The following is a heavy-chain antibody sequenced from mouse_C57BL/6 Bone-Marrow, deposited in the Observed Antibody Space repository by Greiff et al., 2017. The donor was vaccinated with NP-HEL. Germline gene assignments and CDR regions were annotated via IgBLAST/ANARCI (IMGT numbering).Heavy chain of an antibody. CDR3: VRQEGSTMDFDY. CDR1: GFSFNTYA. CDR2: IRSKSNNYAT. D-gene: IGHD2-1*01. Sequence: EVKLVESGGGLVQPKGSLKLSCAASGFSFNTYAMNWVRQAPGKGLEWVARIRSKSNNYATYYADSVKDRFTISRDDSESMLYLQMNNLKTEDTAMYDCVRQEGSTMDFDYWGQGTTLTVSS. V-gene: IGHV10-1*01. J-gene: IGHJ2*01.